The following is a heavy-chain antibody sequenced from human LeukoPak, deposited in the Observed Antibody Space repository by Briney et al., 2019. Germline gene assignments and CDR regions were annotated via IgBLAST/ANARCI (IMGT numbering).Heavy chain of an antibody. V-gene: IGHV3-64*01. CDR2: ISSNGGST. CDR3: ARDRSIYGDAFDI. D-gene: IGHD4-17*01. J-gene: IGHJ3*02. CDR1: GFTFSSCA. Sequence: PGGSLRLSCAASGFTFSSCAMHWVRQAPGKGLEYVSAISSNGGSTYYANSVKGRFTISRDNSKNTLYLQMGSLRAEDMAVYYCARDRSIYGDAFDIWGQGTMVTVSS.